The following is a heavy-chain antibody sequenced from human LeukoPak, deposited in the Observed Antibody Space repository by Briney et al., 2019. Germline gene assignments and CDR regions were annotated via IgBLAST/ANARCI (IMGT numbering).Heavy chain of an antibody. CDR3: ARDQGAYGGFDY. D-gene: IGHD4-23*01. Sequence: SETLSLTCTVSGGSISSGGYYWSWIRQHPGKGLEWIGYIYYSGSTYYNPSLKSRVTISVDTSKNQFSLKLSSVTAADTAVYYCARDQGAYGGFDYWGQGTLVTVSP. CDR1: GGSISSGGYY. V-gene: IGHV4-31*03. J-gene: IGHJ4*02. CDR2: IYYSGST.